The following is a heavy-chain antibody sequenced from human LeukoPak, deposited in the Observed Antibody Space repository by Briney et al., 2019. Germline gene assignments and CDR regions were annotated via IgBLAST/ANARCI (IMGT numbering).Heavy chain of an antibody. CDR3: ARGSDTAMVMGGFYFHY. J-gene: IGHJ4*02. V-gene: IGHV4-39*07. D-gene: IGHD5-18*01. Sequence: PSETLSLTCTVSGDSIVFSSYYWGWIRQPPGKGLEWIGNIYYSGNTYYNPSLKSRVTISVDTSKNHFSLKLNSVTAADTAVYYCARGSDTAMVMGGFYFHYWGQGTLVTVSS. CDR2: IYYSGNT. CDR1: GDSIVFSSYY.